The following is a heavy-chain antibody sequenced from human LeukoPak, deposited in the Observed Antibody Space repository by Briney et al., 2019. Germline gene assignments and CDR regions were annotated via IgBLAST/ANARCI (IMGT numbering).Heavy chain of an antibody. D-gene: IGHD3-10*01. J-gene: IGHJ4*02. V-gene: IGHV3-53*01. Sequence: PGGSLRPFCVASGFDISYNYVGWVRQAPGKGLEWVSVIHTGGTTHYTDSVKGRFTISKDNSNNTVYLQMNSVRVEDTAVYYCAKVPIWSTYYFDYWGQGTLVTVSS. CDR2: IHTGGTT. CDR1: GFDISYNY. CDR3: AKVPIWSTYYFDY.